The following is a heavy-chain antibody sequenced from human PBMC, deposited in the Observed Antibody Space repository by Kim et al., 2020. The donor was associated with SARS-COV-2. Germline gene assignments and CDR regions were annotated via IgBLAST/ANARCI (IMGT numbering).Heavy chain of an antibody. CDR3: ARAGGRLWFGEYSKGYYGMDV. D-gene: IGHD3-10*01. J-gene: IGHJ6*02. CDR2: IYSGGSST. CDR1: GFTFSSYA. Sequence: GGSLRLSCAASGFTFSSYAMSWVRQAPGKGLEWVSVIYSGGSSTYYADSVKGRFTISRDNSKNTLYLQMNSLRAEDTAVYYCARAGGRLWFGEYSKGYYGMDVWGQGTTVTVSS. V-gene: IGHV3-23*03.